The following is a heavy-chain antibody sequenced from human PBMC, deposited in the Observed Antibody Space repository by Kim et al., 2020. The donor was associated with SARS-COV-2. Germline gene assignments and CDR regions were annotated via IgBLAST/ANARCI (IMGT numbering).Heavy chain of an antibody. D-gene: IGHD3-22*01. CDR1: GGTFSSYA. CDR2: IIPIFGTA. CDR3: ARMRGVYYDSSGYLSY. Sequence: SVKVSCKASGGTFSSYAISWVRQAPGQGLEWMGGIIPIFGTANYAQKFQGRVTITADESTSTAYMELSSLRSEDTAVYYCARMRGVYYDSSGYLSYWGQGTLVTVSS. J-gene: IGHJ4*02. V-gene: IGHV1-69*13.